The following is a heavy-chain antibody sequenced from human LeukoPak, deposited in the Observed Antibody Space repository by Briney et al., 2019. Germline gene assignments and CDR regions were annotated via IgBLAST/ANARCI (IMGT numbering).Heavy chain of an antibody. J-gene: IGHJ5*02. CDR1: GGSISSGGYY. Sequence: SQTLSLTCTVSGGSISSGGYYWSWIRQPPGKGLEWIGYIYHSGSTYYNPSLKSRVTISVDTSKNQFSLKLRSVTATDTAVYYCARHGGGYSSGGYNWFDPWGQGTLVTVSS. CDR3: ARHGGGYSSGGYNWFDP. CDR2: IYHSGST. D-gene: IGHD1-26*01. V-gene: IGHV4-30-2*01.